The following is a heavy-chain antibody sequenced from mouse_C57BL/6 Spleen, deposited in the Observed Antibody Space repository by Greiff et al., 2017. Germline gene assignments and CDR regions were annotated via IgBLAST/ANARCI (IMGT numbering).Heavy chain of an antibody. J-gene: IGHJ4*01. D-gene: IGHD4-1*01. CDR2: IYPSDSET. V-gene: IGHV1-61*01. Sequence: VQLQQPGAELVRPGSSVKLSCKASGYTFTSYWMDWVKQRPGQGLEWIGNIYPSDSETHYNQKFKDKATLTVDKSSSTAYMQLSSLTSGDFAVYYRGKGKRFLLGAMDYWGQGTSVTVSS. CDR1: GYTFTSYW. CDR3: GKGKRFLLGAMDY.